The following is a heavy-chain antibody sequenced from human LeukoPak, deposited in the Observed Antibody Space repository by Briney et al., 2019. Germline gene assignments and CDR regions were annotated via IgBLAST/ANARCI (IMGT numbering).Heavy chain of an antibody. D-gene: IGHD6-19*01. CDR1: GGSFSEYY. Sequence: SETLSLTCAVYGGSFSEYYWSWIRQPPEKGLDWIGEITRTGRINYNPALKGRVTMSLDTSKNQFSLELSSMTAADTAVYYCASLFGWGSAHCYFDLGGGGP. V-gene: IGHV4-34*01. CDR3: ASLFGWGSAHCYFDL. J-gene: IGHJ2*01. CDR2: ITRTGRI.